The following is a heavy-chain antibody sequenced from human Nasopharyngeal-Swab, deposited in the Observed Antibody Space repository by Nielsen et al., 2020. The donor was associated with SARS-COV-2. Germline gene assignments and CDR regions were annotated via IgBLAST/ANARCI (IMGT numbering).Heavy chain of an antibody. D-gene: IGHD4-17*01. CDR3: ARARGAYGDYYYYYYTDV. Sequence: QTPSLTRSISGDSVSSSSAAWNWPSPTPSSGLEWLGRTYYRSKWYNDYAVSVKSRITINPDTSKNQFSLHLNSVTPEDTAVYYCARARGAYGDYYYYYYTDVWGKGTTVTVSS. J-gene: IGHJ6*03. CDR2: TYYRSKWYN. V-gene: IGHV6-1*01. CDR1: GDSVSSSSAA.